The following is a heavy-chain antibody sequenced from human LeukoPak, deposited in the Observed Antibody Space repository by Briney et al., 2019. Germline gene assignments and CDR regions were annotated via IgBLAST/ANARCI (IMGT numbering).Heavy chain of an antibody. D-gene: IGHD3-10*02. CDR2: ISSSGSSR. CDR1: GFTFSSYE. CDR3: AELGITMIGGV. Sequence: PGGSLRLSCAASGFTFSSYEMHWVRQAPGKGLEWVSYISSSGSSRYYTDSVKGRFTISRDNAKNPLYLQMNSLRAEDTAVYYCAELGITMIGGVWGKGTTVTISS. V-gene: IGHV3-48*03. J-gene: IGHJ6*04.